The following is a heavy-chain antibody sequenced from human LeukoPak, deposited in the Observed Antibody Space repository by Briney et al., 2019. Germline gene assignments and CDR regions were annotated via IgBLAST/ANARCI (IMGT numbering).Heavy chain of an antibody. J-gene: IGHJ6*02. CDR3: ARVGINRHPDNYYYYGMDV. V-gene: IGHV1-69*04. CDR1: GGTFSSYA. CDR2: IIPILGIA. D-gene: IGHD1-14*01. Sequence: SVKVSCKASGGTFSSYAISWVRQAPGQGLEWMGRIIPILGIANYAQKFQGRVTITADKSTSTAYMELSSLRSEDTAVYYCARVGINRHPDNYYYYGMDVWGQGTTVTVSS.